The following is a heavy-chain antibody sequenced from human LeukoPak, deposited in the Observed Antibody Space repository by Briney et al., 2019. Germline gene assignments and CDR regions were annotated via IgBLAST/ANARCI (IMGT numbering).Heavy chain of an antibody. Sequence: SETLSLTCAVYGGSFSGYYWSWIRQPPGKGLEWIGEINHSGSTNYNPSLKSRVTISVDTSKNQFSLKLSSVTAADTAVYYCARGRFWTVTRSFDYSGQGTLVTVSA. CDR2: INHSGST. J-gene: IGHJ4*02. D-gene: IGHD3/OR15-3a*01. CDR3: ARGRFWTVTRSFDY. CDR1: GGSFSGYY. V-gene: IGHV4-34*01.